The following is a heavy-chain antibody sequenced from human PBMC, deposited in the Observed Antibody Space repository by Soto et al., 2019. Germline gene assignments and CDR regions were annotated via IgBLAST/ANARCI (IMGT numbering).Heavy chain of an antibody. J-gene: IGHJ3*02. CDR1: GFTFSSDA. D-gene: IGHD6-25*01. V-gene: IGHV3-33*01. CDR3: ARDPGGSGYAFDM. Sequence: VGSLRLSCAASGFTFSSDAMHWVRRAPGKGLEWVAFIWNDGSNKHYADSVKGRFIISRDNSENTLYLQMNSLRAEDTAVYFCARDPGGSGYAFDMWGQGTMVTVSS. CDR2: IWNDGSNK.